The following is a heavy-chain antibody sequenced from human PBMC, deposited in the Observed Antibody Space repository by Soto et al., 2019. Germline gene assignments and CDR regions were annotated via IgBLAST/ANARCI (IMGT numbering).Heavy chain of an antibody. CDR1: GFSLSNARMG. Sequence: QVTLKESGPVLVKPTETLTLTCTVSGFSLSNARMGVSWIRQPPGKALEWLAHIFSNDEKSYSTSLKSRLTISKDTSKSQVVLTMTNMDPGDTATYYCARMPRYDVWSGYYINYYGMDVWGQGTTVTVSS. V-gene: IGHV2-26*01. D-gene: IGHD3-3*01. CDR2: IFSNDEK. J-gene: IGHJ6*02. CDR3: ARMPRYDVWSGYYINYYGMDV.